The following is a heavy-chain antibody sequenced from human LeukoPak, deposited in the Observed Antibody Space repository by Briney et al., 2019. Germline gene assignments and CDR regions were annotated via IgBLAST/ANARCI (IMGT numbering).Heavy chain of an antibody. Sequence: SETLSLTCAVYGGSFSGYYWSWIRQPPGKGLEWIGEINHSGSTNYNPSPKSRVTISVDTSKNQFSLKLSSVTAADTAVYYCARGNSDSSGYYGGYYYYGMDVWGQGTTVTVSS. CDR2: INHSGST. V-gene: IGHV4-34*01. CDR3: ARGNSDSSGYYGGYYYYGMDV. D-gene: IGHD3-22*01. CDR1: GGSFSGYY. J-gene: IGHJ6*02.